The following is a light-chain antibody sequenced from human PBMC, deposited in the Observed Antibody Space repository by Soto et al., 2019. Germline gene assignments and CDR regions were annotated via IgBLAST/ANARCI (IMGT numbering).Light chain of an antibody. CDR2: GAS. CDR1: QGVSSSY. CDR3: QQYGSSPVT. Sequence: EIIMTQSPATLSVSPGGRVTLSCRASQGVSSSYLAWYQQKPGQAPRLLIYGASSRATGIPDRFSGSGSGTDFTLTISRLEPEDFAVYYCQQYGSSPVTFGQGTKVDIK. J-gene: IGKJ1*01. V-gene: IGKV3-20*01.